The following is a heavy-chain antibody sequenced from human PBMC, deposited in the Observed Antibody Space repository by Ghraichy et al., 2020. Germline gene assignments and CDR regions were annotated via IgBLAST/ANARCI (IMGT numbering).Heavy chain of an antibody. CDR1: GGSISSYY. Sequence: SETLSLTCSVSGGSISSYYWNWIRQPPGKGLEWIGYIYYSGSTNYNPSLKSRVTISVDTSKNQFSLQLTSVTAADTAVYYCAREYSSPREVFGMDVWGQGTTVTVSS. CDR2: IYYSGST. J-gene: IGHJ6*02. D-gene: IGHD6-19*01. CDR3: AREYSSPREVFGMDV. V-gene: IGHV4-59*01.